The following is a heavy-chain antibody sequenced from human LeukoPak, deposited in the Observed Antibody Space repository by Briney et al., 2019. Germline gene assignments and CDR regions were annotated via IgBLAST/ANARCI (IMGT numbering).Heavy chain of an antibody. CDR1: GGSISSYY. V-gene: IGHV4-4*07. Sequence: KPSETLSLTCTVSGGSISSYYWSWIRQPAGKGLEWIGRIYTSGSTNYNPSLKSRVTMSVDTSKNQFSLKLSSVTAADTAVYYCAVLDDYGDYPLGSGDAFDIWGQGTMVTVSS. J-gene: IGHJ3*02. CDR3: AVLDDYGDYPLGSGDAFDI. CDR2: IYTSGST. D-gene: IGHD4-17*01.